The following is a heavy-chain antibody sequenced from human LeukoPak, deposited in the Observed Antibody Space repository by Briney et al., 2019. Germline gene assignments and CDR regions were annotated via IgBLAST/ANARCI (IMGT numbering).Heavy chain of an antibody. CDR1: GGTFSSYA. CDR3: ARDYTVPAATLGY. D-gene: IGHD2-2*01. Sequence: SVKVSCKASGGTFSSYAISWVRQAPGQGLEWMGGIIPIFGTANYAQKFQGRVTITADESTSTAYMELSSLRSEDTAVYYCARDYTVPAATLGYWGQGTLVTVSS. J-gene: IGHJ4*02. V-gene: IGHV1-69*13. CDR2: IIPIFGTA.